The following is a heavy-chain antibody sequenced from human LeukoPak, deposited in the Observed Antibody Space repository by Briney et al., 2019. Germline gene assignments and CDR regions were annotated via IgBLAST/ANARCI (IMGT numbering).Heavy chain of an antibody. V-gene: IGHV3-30*18. CDR2: ISYDGSNK. CDR1: GFTFSDYY. D-gene: IGHD2-21*01. Sequence: PGGSLRLSCAASGFTFSDYYMSWIRQAPGKGLEWVAVISYDGSNKYYADSVKGRFTISRDNSKNTLYLQMNSLRAEDTAVYYCAKDGREEQAIAYYFDYWGQGTLVTVSS. J-gene: IGHJ4*02. CDR3: AKDGREEQAIAYYFDY.